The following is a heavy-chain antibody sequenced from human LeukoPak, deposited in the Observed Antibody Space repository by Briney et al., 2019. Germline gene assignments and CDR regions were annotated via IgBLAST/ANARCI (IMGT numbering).Heavy chain of an antibody. CDR1: RFTSSRYL. CDR2: INSDGSST. Sequence: QPVGGLRLSRAPSRFTSSRYLMHWVRQAPGKGLLWISRINSDGSSTYYADSLKGRLTTSRDNAKKALHLQMNSLTAEDTAVYYCVLDLFSSFAFDIWGEGTMVSVSS. V-gene: IGHV3-74*01. D-gene: IGHD3/OR15-3a*01. CDR3: VLDLFSSFAFDI. J-gene: IGHJ3*02.